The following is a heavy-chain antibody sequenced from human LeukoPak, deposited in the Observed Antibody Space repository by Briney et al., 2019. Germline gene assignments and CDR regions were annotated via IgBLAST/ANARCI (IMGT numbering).Heavy chain of an antibody. Sequence: PSETLSLTCTVSGGSISSSSYFWGWIRQPPGRGMEWVGSIYYRGSTYYNPSLKSRVTISVDTSKNQFSLKLSSVTAADTAVYYCARHLALYYDYVWGSYRYEGESLFDYWGQGTLVTVSS. CDR1: GGSISSSSYF. CDR2: IYYRGST. D-gene: IGHD3-16*02. J-gene: IGHJ4*02. CDR3: ARHLALYYDYVWGSYRYEGESLFDY. V-gene: IGHV4-39*01.